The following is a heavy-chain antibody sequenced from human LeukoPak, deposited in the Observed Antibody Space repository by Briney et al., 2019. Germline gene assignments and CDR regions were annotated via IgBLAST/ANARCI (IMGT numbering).Heavy chain of an antibody. CDR2: IYHSGST. CDR1: GYSISSGYY. J-gene: IGHJ4*02. D-gene: IGHD3-22*01. CDR3: AREVGYYDSSGLSL. Sequence: SETLSLTCTVSGYSISSGYYWGWIRQPPGKGLEWIGSIYHSGSTYYNPSLKSRVTISVDTSKNQFSLKLSSVTAADTAVYYCAREVGYYDSSGLSLWGQGTLVTVSS. V-gene: IGHV4-38-2*02.